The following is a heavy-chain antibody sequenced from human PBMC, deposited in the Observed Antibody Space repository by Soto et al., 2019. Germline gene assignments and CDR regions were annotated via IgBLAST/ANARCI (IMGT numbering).Heavy chain of an antibody. CDR3: ARRRGSGSGYYYNYGMGV. Sequence: GEPLKISCKGSGYSFSRYWIGWVRQMPGKGLEWMGIIYPGDSDIRYSPSFQGQVTISADTSISTAYLQWSSLKASDTAIYYCARRRGSGSGYYYNYGMGVWGQGTTVTVSS. CDR2: IYPGDSDI. D-gene: IGHD1-26*01. CDR1: GYSFSRYW. J-gene: IGHJ6*02. V-gene: IGHV5-51*01.